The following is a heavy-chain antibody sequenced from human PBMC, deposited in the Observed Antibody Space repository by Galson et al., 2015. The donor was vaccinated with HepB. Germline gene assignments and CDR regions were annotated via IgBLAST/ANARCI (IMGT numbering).Heavy chain of an antibody. J-gene: IGHJ4*02. V-gene: IGHV1-69*13. D-gene: IGHD6-13*01. CDR3: ATSIAAAGSYDY. CDR2: IIPIFGTA. CDR1: GGTFSSYA. Sequence: SVKVSCKASGGTFSSYAISWVRQAPGQGLEWMGGIIPIFGTANYAQKFQGRVTITADESTSTAYMELSSLRSEDAAVYYCATSIAAAGSYDYWGQGTLVTVSS.